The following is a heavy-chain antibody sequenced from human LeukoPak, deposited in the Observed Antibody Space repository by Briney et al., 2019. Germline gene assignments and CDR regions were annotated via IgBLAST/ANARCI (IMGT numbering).Heavy chain of an antibody. CDR1: GFTFSHFW. CDR3: ARDDGYCSGGNCYSYFDS. V-gene: IGHV3-7*01. D-gene: IGHD2-15*01. CDR2: IKKTGSET. J-gene: IGHJ4*02. Sequence: GGSLRLSCAASGFTFSHFWMSWVRQAPGKGLEWVAYIKKTGSETYYVDSVKGRFTITRDNTRSSLFLQMYSLRAEYTAVYFCARDDGYCSGGNCYSYFDSWGQGTLVTVSS.